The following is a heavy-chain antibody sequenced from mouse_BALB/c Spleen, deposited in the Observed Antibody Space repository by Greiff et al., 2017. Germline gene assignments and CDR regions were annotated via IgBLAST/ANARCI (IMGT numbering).Heavy chain of an antibody. CDR1: GYTFTSYY. V-gene: IGHV1S81*02. CDR2: INPSNGGT. CDR3: TKNTRGYAMDY. J-gene: IGHJ4*01. Sequence: VQLQQSGAELVKPGASVKSSCKASGYTFTSYYMYWVKQRPGQGLEWIGEINPSNGGTNFNEKFKSKATLTVDKSSSTAYMQLSSLTSEDSAVYYCTKNTRGYAMDYWGQGTSVTVSS.